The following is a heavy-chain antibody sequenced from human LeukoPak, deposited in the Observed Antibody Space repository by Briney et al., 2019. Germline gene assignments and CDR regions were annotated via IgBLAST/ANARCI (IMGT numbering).Heavy chain of an antibody. J-gene: IGHJ4*02. CDR3: ARDGYYSRAPSFDY. V-gene: IGHV3-74*01. Sequence: PGGSLRLSCGASGFTFSSYWMHWVRQAPGKGLVWVSRSYADSVQGRFTISRDNAKNTLYLQMNSLRAEDTAVYYCARDGYYSRAPSFDYWGQGTLVTVSS. CDR1: GFTFSSYW. D-gene: IGHD4-11*01.